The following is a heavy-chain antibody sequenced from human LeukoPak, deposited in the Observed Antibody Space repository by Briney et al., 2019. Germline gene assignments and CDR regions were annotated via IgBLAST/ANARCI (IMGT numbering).Heavy chain of an antibody. Sequence: PGGSLRLSCAASGFTFSSYGMHWVRQAPGKGLEWVAVISYDGTNKYYADSVKGRFTISRDNSKNTLYLQMNSLRAEDTAVYYCAKWGEMATNRGYYYYYMDVWGKGTTVTVSS. J-gene: IGHJ6*03. D-gene: IGHD5-24*01. CDR2: ISYDGTNK. V-gene: IGHV3-30-3*02. CDR3: AKWGEMATNRGYYYYYMDV. CDR1: GFTFSSYG.